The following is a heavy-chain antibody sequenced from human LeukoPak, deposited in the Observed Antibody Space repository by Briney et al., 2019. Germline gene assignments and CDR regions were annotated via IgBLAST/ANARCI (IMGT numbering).Heavy chain of an antibody. J-gene: IGHJ4*02. CDR3: ARDTKTTTIAGGNDY. CDR2: ISAYNGDT. V-gene: IGHV1-18*01. D-gene: IGHD3-16*01. CDR1: GYTFTSYG. Sequence: ASVKISCKASGYTFTSYGISWVRQAPGQGLEWMGWISAYNGDTHYAQKLQGRVSLTTDTSTSTAYKELRSLTSDDTAVYFCARDTKTTTIAGGNDYWGQGTLVTVSS.